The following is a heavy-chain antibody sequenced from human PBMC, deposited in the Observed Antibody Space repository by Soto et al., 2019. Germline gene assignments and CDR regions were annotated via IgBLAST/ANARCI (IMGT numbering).Heavy chain of an antibody. V-gene: IGHV3-23*01. CDR1: GFTFSSYA. Sequence: EVQLLESGGGLVQPGGSLRLSCAASGFTFSSYAMSWVRQAPGKGLEWVSAIGGSGGSTYYADSVKGRFTISRDNSKNALFLQMNSLRAEDTAVYCCATLAAAGAWVRYWGQGILVTVSS. CDR3: ATLAAAGAWVRY. CDR2: IGGSGGST. J-gene: IGHJ4*02. D-gene: IGHD6-13*01.